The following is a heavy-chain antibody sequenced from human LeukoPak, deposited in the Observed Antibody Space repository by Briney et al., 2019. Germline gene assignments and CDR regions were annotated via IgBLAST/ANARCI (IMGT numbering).Heavy chain of an antibody. D-gene: IGHD6-19*01. J-gene: IGHJ4*02. CDR3: ARALRIAVAGNADPFDY. CDR2: IYYSGST. Sequence: KASQTLSLTCTVSGGSISSGDYYWSWIRQPPGKGPEWIGYIYYSGSTYYNPSLKSRVTISVDTSKNQFSLKLSSVTAADTAVYYCARALRIAVAGNADPFDYWGQGTLVTVSS. CDR1: GGSISSGDYY. V-gene: IGHV4-30-4*08.